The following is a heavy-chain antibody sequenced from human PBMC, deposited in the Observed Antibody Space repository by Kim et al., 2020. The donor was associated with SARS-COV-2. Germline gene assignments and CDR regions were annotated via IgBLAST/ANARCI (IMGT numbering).Heavy chain of an antibody. J-gene: IGHJ3*02. D-gene: IGHD3-22*01. V-gene: IGHV4-31*02. Sequence: IPQHPGKGLEWIGYIYYSGSTYYNPSLKSRVTISVDTSKNQFSLKLSSVTAADTAVYYCARARGGTMIVVVIGAFDIWGQGTMVTVSS. CDR2: IYYSGST. CDR3: ARARGGTMIVVVIGAFDI.